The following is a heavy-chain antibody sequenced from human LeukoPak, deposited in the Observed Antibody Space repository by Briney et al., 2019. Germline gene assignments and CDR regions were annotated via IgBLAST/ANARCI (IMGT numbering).Heavy chain of an antibody. V-gene: IGHV3-7*01. CDR2: IKQDGSET. J-gene: IGHJ4*02. Sequence: GGSLRLSCAASGFAFSSYAMSWVRQAPGKGLEWVANIKQDGSETYYVDSVKGRFTISRDNAKNSLYLQMNSLRAEDTAVYYCARDGYNDDYWGQGTLVTVSS. CDR3: ARDGYNDDY. CDR1: GFAFSSYA. D-gene: IGHD5-24*01.